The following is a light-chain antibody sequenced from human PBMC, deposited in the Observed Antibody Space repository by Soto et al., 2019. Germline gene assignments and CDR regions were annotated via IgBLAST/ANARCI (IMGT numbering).Light chain of an antibody. Sequence: EMVLTQSPGILSLSPGERATLACRASQSISSDHLAWYQQRPGQSPRLLIYGASSRTTGIPARFGGSGSGTDFTLTISSLEPEDFAVYYCQQRQHWPPITFGQGTRLEIK. V-gene: IGKV3D-20*02. CDR2: GAS. J-gene: IGKJ5*01. CDR1: QSISSDH. CDR3: QQRQHWPPIT.